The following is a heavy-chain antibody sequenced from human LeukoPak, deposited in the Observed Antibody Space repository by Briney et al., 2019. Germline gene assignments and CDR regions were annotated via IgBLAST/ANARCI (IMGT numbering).Heavy chain of an antibody. CDR2: INHSGST. J-gene: IGHJ1*01. CDR1: GGSISSYY. V-gene: IGHV4-34*01. Sequence: SETLSLTCTVSGGSISSYYWSWIRQPPGKGLEWIGEINHSGSTNYNPSLKSGVTISVDTSKNQFSLKLSSVTAADTAVYYCATGAIFGVATHWGQGTLVTVSS. CDR3: ATGAIFGVATH. D-gene: IGHD3-3*01.